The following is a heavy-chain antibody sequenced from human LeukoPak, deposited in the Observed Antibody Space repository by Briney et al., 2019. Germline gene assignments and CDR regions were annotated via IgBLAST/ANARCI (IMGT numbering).Heavy chain of an antibody. CDR3: ARDGSGSDY. CDR1: GGSFSGYY. CDR2: INHSGST. D-gene: IGHD1-26*01. J-gene: IGHJ4*02. Sequence: MPSETLSLTCAVYGGSFSGYYWSWIRQPPGKGLEWIGEINHSGSTNYNPSLKSRVTISVDTSKNQFSLKLSSVTAADTAVYYCARDGSGSDYWGQGTLVTVSS. V-gene: IGHV4-34*01.